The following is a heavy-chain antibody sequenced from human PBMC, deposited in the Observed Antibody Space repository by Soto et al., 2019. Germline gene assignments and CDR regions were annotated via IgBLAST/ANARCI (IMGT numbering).Heavy chain of an antibody. CDR2: IIPVFGTV. Sequence: QVRLVQSGAEVKKPGSSVKVSCKASGGTFSNYAITWLRLAPGQGLEWLGGIIPVFGTVNYAQKFQGRVTITADESTSTAYMELNRPRSEDTAVYYCARDNPYTNSVGNWFDPWGQGTLVIVS. D-gene: IGHD6-13*01. V-gene: IGHV1-69*01. CDR1: GGTFSNYA. CDR3: ARDNPYTNSVGNWFDP. J-gene: IGHJ5*02.